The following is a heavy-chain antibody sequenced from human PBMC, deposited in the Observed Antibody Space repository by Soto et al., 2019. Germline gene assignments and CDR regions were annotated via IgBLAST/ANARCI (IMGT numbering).Heavy chain of an antibody. J-gene: IGHJ3*02. V-gene: IGHV1-18*01. CDR1: GYIFTTYG. D-gene: IGHD3-22*01. CDR3: ARDLQFYSDSSGYRDVFDI. Sequence: ASVKVSCKASGYIFTTYGISWGRQAPGQRLEWMGWISANNGNTYYAQKFQGRVTMNTDTPTRTIYMELRSLRSDDTAVYYCARDLQFYSDSSGYRDVFDIWDQGTKVTVSS. CDR2: ISANNGNT.